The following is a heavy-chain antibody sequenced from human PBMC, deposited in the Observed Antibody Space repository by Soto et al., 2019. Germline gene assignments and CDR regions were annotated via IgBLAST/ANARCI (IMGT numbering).Heavy chain of an antibody. Sequence: SETLSLTCTVSGGSISSGDYYWSWIRQPPGKGLEWIGYIYYSGSTYYNPSLKSRVTISVDTSKNQFSLKLSSVTAADTAVYYCARYEAAQLYYFDYCGQGTLVTVSS. J-gene: IGHJ4*02. V-gene: IGHV4-30-4*01. D-gene: IGHD1-1*01. CDR1: GGSISSGDYY. CDR2: IYYSGST. CDR3: ARYEAAQLYYFDY.